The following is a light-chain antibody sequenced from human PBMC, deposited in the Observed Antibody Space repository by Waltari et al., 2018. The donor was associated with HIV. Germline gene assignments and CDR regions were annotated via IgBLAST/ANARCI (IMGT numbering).Light chain of an antibody. CDR3: QQTYSIPPT. Sequence: DMVVTQSPDSVAVSLGERATIKCKFSQNVFYSSNNKTCLSWYQQQQGQPPKLSIYWASSRQSGVPDRFSGSGSGTDFTLTISSLQAEDVAVYFCQQTYSIPPTFGGGPKVGIK. J-gene: IGKJ4*01. CDR2: WAS. V-gene: IGKV4-1*01. CDR1: QNVFYSSNNKTC.